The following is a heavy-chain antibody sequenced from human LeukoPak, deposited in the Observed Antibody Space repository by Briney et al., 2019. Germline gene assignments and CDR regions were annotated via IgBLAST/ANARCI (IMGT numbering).Heavy chain of an antibody. CDR1: GFTFSSYW. V-gene: IGHV3-74*01. CDR3: ARELNGYGYYFFDY. D-gene: IGHD3-16*01. J-gene: IGHJ4*02. Sequence: PGGSLRLSCAASGFTFSSYWMHWVRQAPGKGLVWVSRINTDGSSTSYTDSVKGRFTISRDNAKNTLYLQMNSLRAGDTAVYYCARELNGYGYYFFDYWGPGTLVTVSS. CDR2: INTDGSST.